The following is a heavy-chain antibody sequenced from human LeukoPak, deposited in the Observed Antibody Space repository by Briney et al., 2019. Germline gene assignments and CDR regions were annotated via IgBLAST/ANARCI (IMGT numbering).Heavy chain of an antibody. Sequence: PSETLSLTCTVSGGSISSSSYYWGWIRQPPGKGLEWIGSIYYSGSTYYNPSLKSRVTISVDTSKNQFSLKLSSVTAADTAVYYCARDPPRMVRGVPSWGQGTLVTVSS. V-gene: IGHV4-39*07. J-gene: IGHJ4*02. CDR3: ARDPPRMVRGVPS. CDR1: GGSISSSSYY. D-gene: IGHD3-10*01. CDR2: IYYSGST.